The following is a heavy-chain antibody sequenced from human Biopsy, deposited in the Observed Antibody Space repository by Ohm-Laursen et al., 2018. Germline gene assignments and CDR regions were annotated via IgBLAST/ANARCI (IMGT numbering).Heavy chain of an antibody. Sequence: SLRLSCSASGFSYSDYYMSWIRQAPGKGLEWVSYITSGGSTTDYSDSVKGRCTISRDNAKSYLFLQMNSLRAEDTAVYYCARDVEGFYSYAMDVWGQGTTVTVSS. CDR3: ARDVEGFYSYAMDV. V-gene: IGHV3-11*01. D-gene: IGHD5-24*01. CDR2: ITSGGSTT. J-gene: IGHJ6*02. CDR1: GFSYSDYY.